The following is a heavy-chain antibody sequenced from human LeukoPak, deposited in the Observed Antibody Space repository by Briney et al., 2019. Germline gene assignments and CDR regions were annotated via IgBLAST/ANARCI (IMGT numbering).Heavy chain of an antibody. CDR2: IYYSGST. CDR3: ARDLSVTTRDDAFDI. V-gene: IGHV4-59*01. J-gene: IGHJ3*02. CDR1: GGSIISYY. D-gene: IGHD5-18*01. Sequence: SETLSLTCTVSGGSIISYYWTWIRQPPGKGLEWVGYIYYSGSTNYNPSLKSRVTISVDTAKNQFSLKLSSVTAADTAVYYCARDLSVTTRDDAFDIWGQGTMVTVSS.